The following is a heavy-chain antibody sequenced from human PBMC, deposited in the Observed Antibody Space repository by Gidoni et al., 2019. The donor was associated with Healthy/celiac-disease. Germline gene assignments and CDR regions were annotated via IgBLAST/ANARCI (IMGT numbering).Heavy chain of an antibody. V-gene: IGHV4-39*01. D-gene: IGHD6-19*01. CDR3: AFQWGGQWLTYGMDV. CDR2: IYYSGST. J-gene: IGHJ6*02. CDR1: GGSISSSSYN. Sequence: QLQLQESGTGLVKPSETLSLNCTVSGGSISSSSYNWGWIRQPPGKGLDWIGSIYYSGSTSYNPSLKSRVTISVDTSKNQFSLKLSSVTAADTAVYYCAFQWGGQWLTYGMDVWGQGTTVTVSS.